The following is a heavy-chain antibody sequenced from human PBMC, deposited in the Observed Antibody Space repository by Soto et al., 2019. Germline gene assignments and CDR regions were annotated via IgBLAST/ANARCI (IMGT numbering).Heavy chain of an antibody. CDR1: GFSISHFV. Sequence: LXFSCSPSGFSISHFVMFWFVQVRRRGLEWISLIRRSHSNMNNTDSVKGRFTISRDNAKNTMFLQMNSLREEDRAVYYCWSERANGYVLDYIETWGQGTLVTVSS. D-gene: IGHD5-12*01. V-gene: IGHV3-48*03. J-gene: IGHJ5*02. CDR2: IRRSHSNM. CDR3: WSERANGYVLDYIET.